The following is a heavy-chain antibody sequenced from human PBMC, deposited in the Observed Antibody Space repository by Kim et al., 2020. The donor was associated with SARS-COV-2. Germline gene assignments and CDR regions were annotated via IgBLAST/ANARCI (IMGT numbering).Heavy chain of an antibody. V-gene: IGHV1-24*01. CDR1: GYTLTELS. CDR2: FDPEDGET. Sequence: ASVKVSCKVSGYTLTELSMHWVRQAPGKGLEWMGGFDPEDGETIYAQKFQGRVTMTEDTSTDTAYMELSSLRSEDTAVYYCATRANCSSTSCYRPDWFDPWGQGTLVTVSS. D-gene: IGHD2-2*02. J-gene: IGHJ5*02. CDR3: ATRANCSSTSCYRPDWFDP.